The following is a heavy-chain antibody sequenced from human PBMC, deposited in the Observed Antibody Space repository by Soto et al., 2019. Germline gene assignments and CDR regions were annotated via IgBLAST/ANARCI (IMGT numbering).Heavy chain of an antibody. V-gene: IGHV1-69*02. CDR2: IIPILGIA. CDR3: ARSFGVAAAGPFDY. CDR1: GGTFSSYT. D-gene: IGHD6-13*01. J-gene: IGHJ4*02. Sequence: SVKVSCKASGGTFSSYTISWVRQAPGQGLEWMGRIIPILGIANYAQKFQGRVTITADKSTSTAYMELSSLRSEDTAVYYCARSFGVAAAGPFDYWGQGTLVTVSS.